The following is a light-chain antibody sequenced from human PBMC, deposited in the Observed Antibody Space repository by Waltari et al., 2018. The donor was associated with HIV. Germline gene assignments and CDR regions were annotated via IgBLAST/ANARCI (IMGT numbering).Light chain of an antibody. CDR1: QSVSSY. CDR2: DAS. J-gene: IGKJ2*01. V-gene: IGKV3-11*01. CDR3: QQRSNWPMYT. Sequence: EIVLTQSPATLSLFPGDRATLSCRASQSVSSYLAWYQQKPGQAPRLLIYDASNRATGIPARFSGSGSGTDFTLTISSLEPEDFAVYYCQQRSNWPMYTFGQGTKLEIK.